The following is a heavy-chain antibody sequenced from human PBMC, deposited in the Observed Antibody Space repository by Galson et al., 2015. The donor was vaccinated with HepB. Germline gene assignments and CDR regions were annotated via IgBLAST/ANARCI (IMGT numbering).Heavy chain of an antibody. CDR3: AREGGGYYSDSSGSFDY. V-gene: IGHV4-4*07. Sequence: ETLSLTCTVSGGSISSYYWSWIRQPAGKGLQWIGRIYSTGSTNYNPSLKSRVTMSMDTSKSQFSLKLTSVIAADTAVYYCAREGGGYYSDSSGSFDYWGQGTLVAVSS. J-gene: IGHJ4*02. CDR2: IYSTGST. D-gene: IGHD3-22*01. CDR1: GGSISSYY.